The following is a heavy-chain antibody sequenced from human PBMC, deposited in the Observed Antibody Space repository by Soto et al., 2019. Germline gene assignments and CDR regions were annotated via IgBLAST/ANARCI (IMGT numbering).Heavy chain of an antibody. J-gene: IGHJ3*01. V-gene: IGHV3-53*02. Sequence: EMQLVETGGGLIQPGGSLRLSCAASGFTVSSDHMSWVRQAPGKGLEWISVMYYGGTTYYADSVQGRFTISRDSSTNTLYLQMPALRADDTAVYYCARKAAGFDLWGQGTMVTVSS. CDR2: MYYGGTT. D-gene: IGHD6-13*01. CDR1: GFTVSSDH. CDR3: ARKAAGFDL.